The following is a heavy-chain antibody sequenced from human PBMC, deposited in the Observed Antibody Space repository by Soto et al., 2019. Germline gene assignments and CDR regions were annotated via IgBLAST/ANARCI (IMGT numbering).Heavy chain of an antibody. CDR3: AREGIYSGYDTDY. CDR2: IIPILGIA. CDR1: GGTFSSYT. V-gene: IGHV1-69*04. Sequence: ASVKVSCKASGGTFSSYTISWVRQAPGQGLEWMGRIIPILGIANYAQKFQGRVTITADKSTSTAYMELSSLRSEDTAVHYCAREGIYSGYDTDYWGQGTLVTVSS. J-gene: IGHJ4*02. D-gene: IGHD5-12*01.